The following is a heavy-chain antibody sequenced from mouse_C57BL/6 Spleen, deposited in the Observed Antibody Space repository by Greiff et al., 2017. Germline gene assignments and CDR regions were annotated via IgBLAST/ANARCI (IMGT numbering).Heavy chain of an antibody. V-gene: IGHV1-50*01. Sequence: QVQLQQPGAELVKPGASVKLSCKASGYTFTSYWMQWVNQRPGQGLEWIGEIDPSDSYTNYNQKFKGKATLTVDTSSSTAYMQLSSLTSEDSAVYYCARVYGNYGYFDVWGTGTTVTVSS. CDR3: ARVYGNYGYFDV. D-gene: IGHD2-1*01. J-gene: IGHJ1*03. CDR2: IDPSDSYT. CDR1: GYTFTSYW.